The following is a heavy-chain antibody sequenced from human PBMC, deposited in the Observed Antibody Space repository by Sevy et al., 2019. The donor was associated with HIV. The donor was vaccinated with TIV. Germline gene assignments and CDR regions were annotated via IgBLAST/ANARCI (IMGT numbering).Heavy chain of an antibody. V-gene: IGHV3-23*01. CDR1: GFTFAKYS. J-gene: IGHJ4*02. CDR2: FSFGCGRI. D-gene: IGHD2-8*01. CDR3: AREGCPQPHDY. Sequence: GGSLRLSCAASGFTFAKYSMSWVRQAPGKGLEWVSTFSFGCGRINYADSVKGRFTISRDDSKNTLFLQMNSLRAEDTATYFRAREGCPQPHDYWGQGTLVTVSS.